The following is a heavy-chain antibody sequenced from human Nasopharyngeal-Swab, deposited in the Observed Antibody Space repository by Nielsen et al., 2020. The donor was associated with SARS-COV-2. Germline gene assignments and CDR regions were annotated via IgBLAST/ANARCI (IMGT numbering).Heavy chain of an antibody. CDR1: GFVFSGSA. V-gene: IGHV3-73*01. D-gene: IGHD4/OR15-4a*01. Sequence: GSSLKISCAASGFVFSGSAIHWVRQASGRGLEWVGRIGDKAHNYATTYAASVKGRFTISRDDSKNTAFLQMDSLNTEDTALSYCTTDYYFDYWGQGTLVTVSS. CDR3: TTDYYFDY. J-gene: IGHJ4*02. CDR2: IGDKAHNYAT.